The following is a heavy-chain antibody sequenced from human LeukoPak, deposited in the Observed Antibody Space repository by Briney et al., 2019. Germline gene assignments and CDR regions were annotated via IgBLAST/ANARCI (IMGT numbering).Heavy chain of an antibody. V-gene: IGHV3-23*01. CDR3: AREYYDILTGYTNYFDY. CDR2: ISGSGGST. Sequence: GGSLRRSCAASGFTFSSYGMSWVRQAPGKGLEWVSAISGSGGSTYYADSVKGRFTISRDNAKNSLYLQMNSLRAEDTAVYYCAREYYDILTGYTNYFDYWGQGTLVTVSS. J-gene: IGHJ4*02. CDR1: GFTFSSYG. D-gene: IGHD3-9*01.